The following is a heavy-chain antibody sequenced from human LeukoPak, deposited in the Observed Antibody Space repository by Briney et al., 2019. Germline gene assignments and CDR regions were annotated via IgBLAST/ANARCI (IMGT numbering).Heavy chain of an antibody. CDR3: AKDMGVVTPSYYYYGMDV. Sequence: GRSLRLSCAASGFTFDDYAMHCVRQAPGKGLEWVSGISWNSGSIGYADSVKGRFTISRDNAKNSLYLQMNSLRAEDTALYYCAKDMGVVTPSYYYYGMDVWGQGTTVTVSS. CDR1: GFTFDDYA. V-gene: IGHV3-9*01. D-gene: IGHD4-23*01. CDR2: ISWNSGSI. J-gene: IGHJ6*02.